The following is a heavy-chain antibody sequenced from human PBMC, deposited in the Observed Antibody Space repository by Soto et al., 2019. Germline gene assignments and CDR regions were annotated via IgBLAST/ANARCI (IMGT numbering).Heavy chain of an antibody. CDR3: AHIVVAGLGYYFDY. Sequence: QITLKESGPTLVKPTQTLTLTCTFSGFSLSSTRMAVGWIRQPPGKALEWLALIYWDDDKRYSPFLKSRLTIXXXTXETQVVPTMSNMDPVDTARYYCAHIVVAGLGYYFDYWGQGTLVTVSS. D-gene: IGHD6-19*01. CDR1: GFSLSSTRMA. CDR2: IYWDDDK. V-gene: IGHV2-5*02. J-gene: IGHJ4*02.